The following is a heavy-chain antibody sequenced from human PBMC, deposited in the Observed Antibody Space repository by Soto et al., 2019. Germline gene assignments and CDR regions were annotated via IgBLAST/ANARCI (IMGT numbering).Heavy chain of an antibody. V-gene: IGHV3-23*01. D-gene: IGHD6-13*01. Sequence: EVQLLESGGGLVQPGGSLRLSCAASGFTFSNYAVTWVRQAPGKGLEWVSTISGSGGSTYYADSVKGRFTISRDNSKHTLYLQMNSLRAEDTAVYDCAKDQGSSWYEIDYWGQGTLVTVSS. CDR3: AKDQGSSWYEIDY. CDR2: ISGSGGST. CDR1: GFTFSNYA. J-gene: IGHJ4*02.